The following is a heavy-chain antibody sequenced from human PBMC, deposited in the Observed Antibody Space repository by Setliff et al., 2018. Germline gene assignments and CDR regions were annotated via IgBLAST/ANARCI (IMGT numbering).Heavy chain of an antibody. Sequence: PGESLKISCVASGFTISNYWMAWVRQAPGKGLEWVADIRQDGTNKYYVDSVKGRFTISRDSSKNTLYLQMNSLRAEDTAVYYCAKDFRDLGYSDYWGQGTLVTGLL. CDR3: AKDFRDLGYSDY. CDR1: GFTISNYW. J-gene: IGHJ4*02. CDR2: IRQDGTNK. V-gene: IGHV3-7*03.